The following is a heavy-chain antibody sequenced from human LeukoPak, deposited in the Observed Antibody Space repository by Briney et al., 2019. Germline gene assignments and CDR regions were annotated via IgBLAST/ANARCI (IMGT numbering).Heavy chain of an antibody. CDR3: ARIRDPAYSSSWYDDY. D-gene: IGHD6-13*01. V-gene: IGHV2-70*11. CDR2: IDWDDDK. J-gene: IGHJ4*02. CDR1: GVSLSTNGMC. Sequence: SGPALVKPAQTLTLTCTFSGVSLSTNGMCLTWIRQPPGEALGWLGRIDWDDDKYYSTSLKTRLTISKDTSKNQVVLTMTNMDPVDTATYYCARIRDPAYSSSWYDDYWGQGTLVTVSS.